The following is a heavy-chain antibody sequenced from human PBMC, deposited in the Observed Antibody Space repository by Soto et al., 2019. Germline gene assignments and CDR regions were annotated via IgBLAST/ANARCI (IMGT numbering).Heavy chain of an antibody. Sequence: EVQLVETGGGLIQPGGSLRLSCAASGFIVSSNFMSWVRQAPGTGLEWVSVIYSGGRTSYTDSVKGRFTISRANSKNTLYFPMNRLIAEETAIYYCGSGRYSSGCSDAFDIWGQGTMVSVSS. D-gene: IGHD6-19*01. CDR3: GSGRYSSGCSDAFDI. CDR1: GFIVSSNF. J-gene: IGHJ3*02. V-gene: IGHV3-53*02. CDR2: IYSGGRT.